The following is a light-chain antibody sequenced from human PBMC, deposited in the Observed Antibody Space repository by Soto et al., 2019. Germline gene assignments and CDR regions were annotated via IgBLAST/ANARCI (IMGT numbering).Light chain of an antibody. CDR1: NSNIGAGYE. Sequence: QSVLTQPPSVSGAPGQRVTISCTGSNSNIGAGYEVHWYQQLPGTAPKLLMYGNSNRPSGVPDRFSGSKSGTSASLAITGLQAEDESDYYCQSYDSSLSVWVFGGGTKLTVL. CDR3: QSYDSSLSVWV. CDR2: GNS. V-gene: IGLV1-40*01. J-gene: IGLJ3*02.